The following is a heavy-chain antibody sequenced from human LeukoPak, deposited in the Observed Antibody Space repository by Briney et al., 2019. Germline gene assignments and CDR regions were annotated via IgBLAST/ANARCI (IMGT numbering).Heavy chain of an antibody. V-gene: IGHV4-59*01. CDR1: GDSISPYY. CDR3: AKREDYYYYYMDV. Sequence: SETLSLTCTVSGDSISPYYWSWIRQPPGKGLEWIGYIHYSGSTNYNPSLKSRITISVDTSKNQFSLKLSSVTAADTAVYYCAKREDYYYYYMDVWGKGTTVTVSS. J-gene: IGHJ6*03. CDR2: IHYSGST.